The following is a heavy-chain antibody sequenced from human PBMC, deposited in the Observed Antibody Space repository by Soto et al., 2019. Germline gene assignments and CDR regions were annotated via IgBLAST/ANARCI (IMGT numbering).Heavy chain of an antibody. V-gene: IGHV3-15*01. CDR3: TTDGFTGIVGI. CDR1: GFPFTKAW. Sequence: GGSLRLSCAASGFPFTKAWMTWVRQAPGKGLEWVGRIRSKTSSETREYAAPVKGRFTISRDDSKNMLYLEMNSPKIEDTGVYYCTTDGFTGIVGIWGQGTMVTVSS. J-gene: IGHJ3*02. CDR2: IRSKTSSETR. D-gene: IGHD3-22*01.